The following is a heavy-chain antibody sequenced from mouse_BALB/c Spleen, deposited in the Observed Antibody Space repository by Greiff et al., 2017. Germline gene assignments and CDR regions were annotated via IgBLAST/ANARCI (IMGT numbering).Heavy chain of an antibody. D-gene: IGHD1-1*01. CDR3: ARGGTVHYYAMDY. Sequence: EVQVVESGGGLVKPGGSLKLSCAASGFTFSDYYMYWVRQTPEKRLEWVATISDGGSYTYYPDSVKGRFTISRDNAKNNLYLQMSSLKSEDTAMYYCARGGTVHYYAMDYWGQGTSVTVSS. V-gene: IGHV5-4*02. J-gene: IGHJ4*01. CDR1: GFTFSDYY. CDR2: ISDGGSYT.